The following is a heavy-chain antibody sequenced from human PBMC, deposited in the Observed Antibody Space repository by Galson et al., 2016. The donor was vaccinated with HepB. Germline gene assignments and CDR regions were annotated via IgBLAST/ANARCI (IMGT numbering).Heavy chain of an antibody. V-gene: IGHV5-10-1*01. CDR3: ARGGGPTIVKPSPTDAFDV. Sequence: QSGAEVKKPGESLRISCKGSGNTFSNHWITWVRQMPGKGLEWMGRIGPTGSQINYSPSFQGHVTISIDKAIKTAYLQWNSLEASDTAIYFCARGGGPTIVKPSPTDAFDVWGQGTVLTVSS. D-gene: IGHD4/OR15-4a*01. J-gene: IGHJ3*01. CDR1: GNTFSNHW. CDR2: IGPTGSQI.